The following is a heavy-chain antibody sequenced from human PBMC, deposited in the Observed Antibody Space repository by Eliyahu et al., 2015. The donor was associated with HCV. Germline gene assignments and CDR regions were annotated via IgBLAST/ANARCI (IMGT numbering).Heavy chain of an antibody. V-gene: IGHV4-59*01. CDR2: IPYSGST. CDR1: GGSITXYY. J-gene: IGHJ5*02. Sequence: QVQLQESGPGLVKPSETLSLTCTVSGGSITXYYWSWIRQPPGXGLEWIGYIPYSGSTNYNPSLKSRVTISVDTSKNQFSLNLTSVTAADTAVYYCASGGGGIAVAGTGGWFDPWGQGTLVTVSS. CDR3: ASGGGGIAVAGTGGWFDP. D-gene: IGHD6-19*01.